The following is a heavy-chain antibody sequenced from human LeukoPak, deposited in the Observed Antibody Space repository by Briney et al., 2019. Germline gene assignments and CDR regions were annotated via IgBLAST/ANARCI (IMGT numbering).Heavy chain of an antibody. CDR2: INHSGST. J-gene: IGHJ4*02. V-gene: IGHV4-34*01. CDR3: ARGLRWSPFDY. Sequence: SETLSLTCAVYGGSFSGYYWSWIRQPPGKGLEWIGEINHSGSTNYNPCLKSRVTISVDTSKNQFSLKLSSVTAADTAVYYCARGLRWSPFDYWGQGTLVTVSS. D-gene: IGHD2-21*01. CDR1: GGSFSGYY.